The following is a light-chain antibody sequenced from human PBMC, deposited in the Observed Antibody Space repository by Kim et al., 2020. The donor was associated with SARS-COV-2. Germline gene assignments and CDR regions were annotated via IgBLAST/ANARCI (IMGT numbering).Light chain of an antibody. J-gene: IGKJ4*01. Sequence: ASLGDTVTMTCRARQDIGNHLGWYQQKPGKVPELLIYEASTLQSGVPSRFSGRGSGTDFTLTISSLQPEDVATYYCQRYGNAPLTFGGGTKVDIK. CDR3: QRYGNAPLT. V-gene: IGKV1-27*01. CDR2: EAS. CDR1: QDIGNH.